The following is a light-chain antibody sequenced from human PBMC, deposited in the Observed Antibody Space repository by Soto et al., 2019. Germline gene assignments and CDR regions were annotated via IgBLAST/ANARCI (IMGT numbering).Light chain of an antibody. CDR1: QDINTY. CDR3: QQRKSYPIT. CDR2: AAS. Sequence: DIQLTQSPSFLSASVGDRVTITCRASQDINTYLAWYQQKPGKAPKLLIFAASTLQNGVPSRFSGSGSGTEFTVTIPTLQPEDFATYYCQQRKSYPITFGQGTRLVIK. J-gene: IGKJ5*01. V-gene: IGKV1-9*01.